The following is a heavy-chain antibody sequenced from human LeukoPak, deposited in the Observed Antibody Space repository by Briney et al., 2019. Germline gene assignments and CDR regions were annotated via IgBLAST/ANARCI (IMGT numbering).Heavy chain of an antibody. CDR3: AKDQSAIYLRGAFDV. D-gene: IGHD1-26*01. CDR2: IIGSGDIT. J-gene: IGHJ3*01. CDR1: GFNFSTHA. Sequence: GGSLRLSCTASGFNFSTHALSWVRQAPGKGLEWVSGIIGSGDITMDADCVKGRFTISRDNSKNALYVQMNSLRAEDAALYYCAKDQSAIYLRGAFDVWSQGTTVTVSS. V-gene: IGHV3-23*01.